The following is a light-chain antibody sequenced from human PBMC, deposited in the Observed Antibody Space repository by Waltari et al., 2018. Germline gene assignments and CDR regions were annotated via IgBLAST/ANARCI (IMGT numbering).Light chain of an antibody. Sequence: QSALTQPASASGPPGQSLTTSSTGSNSDVGGYNYVPWYQQHPGKAPKVMIYDVSNRPSGVSNRFSGSKSGNTASLIISGLQAEDEADYYCGSYRSSSARYVFGTGTKVTVL. CDR1: NSDVGGYNY. V-gene: IGLV2-14*01. J-gene: IGLJ1*01. CDR3: GSYRSSSARYV. CDR2: DVS.